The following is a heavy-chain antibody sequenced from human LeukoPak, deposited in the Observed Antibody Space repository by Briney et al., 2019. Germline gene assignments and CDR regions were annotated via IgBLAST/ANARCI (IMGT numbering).Heavy chain of an antibody. J-gene: IGHJ4*02. V-gene: IGHV3-23*01. Sequence: TGGSLRLSCAASGFTFSGYAMSWVRQAPGKGLEWVSGISGSGGSTYYADSVKGRFTISRDNSKNTLYLQMNSLRAGDTAVYYCAKAMGATLFDYWGQGTLVTVSS. CDR2: ISGSGGST. CDR3: AKAMGATLFDY. D-gene: IGHD1-26*01. CDR1: GFTFSGYA.